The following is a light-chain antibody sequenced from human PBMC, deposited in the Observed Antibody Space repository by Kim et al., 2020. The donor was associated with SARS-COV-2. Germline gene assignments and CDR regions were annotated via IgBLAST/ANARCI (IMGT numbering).Light chain of an antibody. CDR1: QSISGY. Sequence: SPGERATLSRRASQSISGYLAWYQQKPGQAPRLLIYLASTRVTGTPARFSGSGSGTEFTLTISSLQSEDFAIYYCQQYNNWPPGTFGQGTKVDIK. V-gene: IGKV3-15*01. J-gene: IGKJ1*01. CDR3: QQYNNWPPGT. CDR2: LAS.